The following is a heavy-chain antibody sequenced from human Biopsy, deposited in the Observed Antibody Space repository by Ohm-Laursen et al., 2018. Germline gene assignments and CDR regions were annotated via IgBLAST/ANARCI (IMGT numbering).Heavy chain of an antibody. J-gene: IGHJ6*02. D-gene: IGHD1-14*01. CDR2: INPSGCT. Sequence: SETLSLTCAVYDGSFSGYYWSWLRQSPGLGLEWIGEINPSGCTNYNPSLAGRVSISLDTSKIHLALKLSSVTGAGTAVYYCESVAGPRTGYYYSNMDVWGRGTTVTVSS. V-gene: IGHV4-34*01. CDR1: DGSFSGYY. CDR3: ESVAGPRTGYYYSNMDV.